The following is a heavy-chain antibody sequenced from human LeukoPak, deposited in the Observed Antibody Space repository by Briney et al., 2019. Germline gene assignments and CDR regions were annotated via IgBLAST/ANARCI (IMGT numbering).Heavy chain of an antibody. CDR2: IYYSGST. CDR1: GGSISSYY. V-gene: IGHV4-59*01. D-gene: IGHD3-10*01. Sequence: SETLSLTCTVSGGSISSYYWSWIRQPAGKGLEWIGYIYYSGSTNYNPSLKSQVTISVDTSKNQYSLKLSSVTAADTAVYYCARNPIRGVINWFDPWGQGTLVTVSS. J-gene: IGHJ5*02. CDR3: ARNPIRGVINWFDP.